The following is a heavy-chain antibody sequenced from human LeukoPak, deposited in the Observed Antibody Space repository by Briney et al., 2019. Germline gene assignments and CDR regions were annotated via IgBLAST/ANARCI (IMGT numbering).Heavy chain of an antibody. V-gene: IGHV1-18*01. Sequence: ASVKVSCKASGYTFTSYGISWVRQAPGQRLECMGWICAYNGNTNYAQKLQGRVTMTTDTSTSTAYMELRSLRSDDTAVYYCARTGYDILTGTKKEVDYWGQGTLVTVSS. CDR1: GYTFTSYG. J-gene: IGHJ4*02. CDR2: ICAYNGNT. D-gene: IGHD3-9*01. CDR3: ARTGYDILTGTKKEVDY.